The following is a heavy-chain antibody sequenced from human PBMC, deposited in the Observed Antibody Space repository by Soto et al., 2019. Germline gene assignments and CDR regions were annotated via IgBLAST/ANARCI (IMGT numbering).Heavy chain of an antibody. D-gene: IGHD5-18*01. Sequence: PGGSLRLSXAASGFTFSNYAMSWVRQAPGKGLEWVSAISGSGGTTYYADSVKGRFTISRDNSKNALYLQVYSLRAEDTAVYYCASARGYSYGYTYWGQGTLVTVSS. CDR3: ASARGYSYGYTY. CDR1: GFTFSNYA. J-gene: IGHJ4*02. V-gene: IGHV3-23*01. CDR2: ISGSGGTT.